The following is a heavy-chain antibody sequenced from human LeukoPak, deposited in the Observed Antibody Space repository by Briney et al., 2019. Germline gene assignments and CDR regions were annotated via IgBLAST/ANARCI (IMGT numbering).Heavy chain of an antibody. J-gene: IGHJ4*02. V-gene: IGHV3-48*03. D-gene: IGHD3-10*01. CDR2: ISSSGSTI. CDR1: GFTFSSYE. Sequence: WGSLRLSCAASGFTFSSYEMNWVRQAPGKGLEWVSYISSSGSTIYYADSVKGRFTISRDSSKNTLYLQMNSLRAEDSAIYYCAKLSVWDGSGSYDYWGQGTLVIVSS. CDR3: AKLSVWDGSGSYDY.